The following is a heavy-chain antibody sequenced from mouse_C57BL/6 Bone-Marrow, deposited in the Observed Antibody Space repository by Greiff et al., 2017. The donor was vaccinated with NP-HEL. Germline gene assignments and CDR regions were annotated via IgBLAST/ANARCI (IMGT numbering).Heavy chain of an antibody. J-gene: IGHJ2*01. CDR3: ARRKTGYFDY. V-gene: IGHV1-76*01. D-gene: IGHD4-1*01. CDR2: IYPGSGNT. Sequence: VQLQQSGAELVRPGASVKLSCKASGYTFTAYYINWVKQRPGQGLEWIARIYPGSGNTYYNEKFKGKATLTAEKSSSTAYMQLSSLTSEDSAVYFCARRKTGYFDYWGQGTTLTVSS. CDR1: GYTFTAYY.